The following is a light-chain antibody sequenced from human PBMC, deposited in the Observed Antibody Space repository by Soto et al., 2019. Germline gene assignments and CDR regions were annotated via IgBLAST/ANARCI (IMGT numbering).Light chain of an antibody. V-gene: IGLV2-14*01. Sequence: QSVLTQPASVSGSPGQSISFSCAGSNSDVGSSVYVSWYRQHPGKAPKLMIFEVSNRPSGVSYRFSGSKSGNTASLTISGLQAEDEADYFCSSYSISTAYLFGTGTKVTVL. J-gene: IGLJ1*01. CDR3: SSYSISTAYL. CDR1: NSDVGSSVY. CDR2: EVS.